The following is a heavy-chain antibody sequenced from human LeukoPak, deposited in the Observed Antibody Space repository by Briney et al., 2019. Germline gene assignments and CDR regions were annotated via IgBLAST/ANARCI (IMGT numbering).Heavy chain of an antibody. V-gene: IGHV3-7*01. D-gene: IGHD3-3*01. Sequence: GGSLRLSCAASGFTFSSYWMSWVRQAPGKGLEWVANIKQDGSEKYYVDSVKGRFTISRDNAKNSLYLQMNSLRAVDTAVYYCARDRTIFGVVIPIDIWGQGTMLTVSS. CDR3: ARDRTIFGVVIPIDI. CDR1: GFTFSSYW. J-gene: IGHJ3*02. CDR2: IKQDGSEK.